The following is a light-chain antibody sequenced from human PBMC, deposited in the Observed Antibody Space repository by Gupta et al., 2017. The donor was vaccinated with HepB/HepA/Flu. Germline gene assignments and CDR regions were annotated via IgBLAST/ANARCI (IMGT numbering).Light chain of an antibody. CDR3: NSRDSSGNHVV. Sequence: SSELTQDPAVSVALGQTVRITCQGDIVRRFYASWYQQKPGQAPILVSYGKNNRPSGIPDRFSGSNSGNIASLTITAAQAEDEADYYCNSRDSSGNHVVFGGGTKLT. CDR2: GKN. CDR1: IVRRFY. J-gene: IGLJ2*01. V-gene: IGLV3-19*01.